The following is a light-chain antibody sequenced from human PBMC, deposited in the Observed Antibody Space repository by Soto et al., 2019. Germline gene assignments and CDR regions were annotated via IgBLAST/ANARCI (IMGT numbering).Light chain of an antibody. V-gene: IGKV1-5*01. J-gene: IGKJ4*01. Sequence: DIQMTQSPSTLSASVGDRVTITCRASQSISSWLAWYQQKPGKAPKLLIYDASSLESGVPSRFSGSGSGTEFTLTISSLQPDDFATYYCQQMTFGGGTKWIS. CDR1: QSISSW. CDR3: QQMT. CDR2: DAS.